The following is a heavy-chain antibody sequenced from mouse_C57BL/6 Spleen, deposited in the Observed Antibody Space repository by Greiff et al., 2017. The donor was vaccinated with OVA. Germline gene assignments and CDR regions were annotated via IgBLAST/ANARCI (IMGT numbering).Heavy chain of an antibody. Sequence: VQLQQPGAELVRPGSSVKLSCKASGYTFTSYWMHWVKQRPIQGLEWIGNIDPSDSETHYNQKFKDKSTLTVDKSSSTAYMQLSRLTSEDSAVYYCARSGDYVSFAYWGQGTLVTVSA. CDR2: IDPSDSET. V-gene: IGHV1-52*01. D-gene: IGHD2-4*01. J-gene: IGHJ3*01. CDR1: GYTFTSYW. CDR3: ARSGDYVSFAY.